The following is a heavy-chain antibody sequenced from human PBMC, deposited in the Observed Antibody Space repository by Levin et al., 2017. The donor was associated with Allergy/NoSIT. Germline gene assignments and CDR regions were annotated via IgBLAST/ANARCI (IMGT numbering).Heavy chain of an antibody. Sequence: PGESLKISCKGSGFVFTNYWIGWVRQMPGKGLEWMVIIYPDDSDTRYNRSFQGRVIISADESISTAYLQWSSLQASDTAMYYCTLQSTSGSYKRGGTGPMSYSWGQGTLVTVSA. CDR1: GFVFTNYW. CDR3: TLQSTSGSYKRGGTGPMSYS. CDR2: IYPDDSDT. J-gene: IGHJ4*02. D-gene: IGHD2-2*01. V-gene: IGHV5-51*01.